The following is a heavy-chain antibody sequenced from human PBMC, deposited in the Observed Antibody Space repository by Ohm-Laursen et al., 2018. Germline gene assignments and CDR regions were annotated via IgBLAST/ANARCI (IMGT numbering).Heavy chain of an antibody. V-gene: IGHV3-23*01. CDR3: AKVYYCSGGSCYSWELTNGFDI. CDR1: RFTFSSYA. CDR2: ISGSGSRT. D-gene: IGHD2-15*01. J-gene: IGHJ3*02. Sequence: SLRLSCAASRFTFSSYAMNWVRQAPGKGLEWVSGISGSGSRTYYADSVKGRFTISRDNSKNTVHLQMNSLRAEDTAVYYCAKVYYCSGGSCYSWELTNGFDIWGQGTMVTVSS.